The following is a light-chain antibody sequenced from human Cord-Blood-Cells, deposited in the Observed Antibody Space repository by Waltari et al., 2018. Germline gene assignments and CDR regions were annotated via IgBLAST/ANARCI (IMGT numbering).Light chain of an antibody. CDR2: KDR. V-gene: IGLV3-25*03. CDR3: QSADSSGTPVV. J-gene: IGLJ2*01. Sequence: SYELQQPPSVSVSPGQTARITCSGDALPKQYAYWYQQKPGQAPVLVIYKDRERPSGIPERFSGSSSGTTVTLTISGVQAEDEADYYCQSADSSGTPVVFGGGTKLTVL. CDR1: ALPKQY.